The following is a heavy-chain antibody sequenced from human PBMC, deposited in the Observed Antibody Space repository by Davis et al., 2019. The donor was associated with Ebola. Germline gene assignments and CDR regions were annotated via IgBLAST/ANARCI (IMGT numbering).Heavy chain of an antibody. CDR1: GGSFSGYY. Sequence: SETLSLTCAVYGGSFSGYYWSWIRQPPGKGLEWIGSIYYSGSTYYNPSLKSRVTISVDTSKNQFSLKLSSVTAADTAVYYCKATPYYYYGMDVWGKGTTVTVSS. CDR3: KATPYYYYGMDV. D-gene: IGHD5-24*01. V-gene: IGHV4-34*01. J-gene: IGHJ6*04. CDR2: IYYSGST.